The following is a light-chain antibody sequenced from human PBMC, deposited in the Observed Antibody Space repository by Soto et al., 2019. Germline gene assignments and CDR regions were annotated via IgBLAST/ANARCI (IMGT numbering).Light chain of an antibody. Sequence: DIQMTQSPSSLSASVGDRVTITCRASQSISSYLNWYQQKPGKAPKLLIYAASSLQSGVPSRFSGSGSGTDFTLTISILQPEDFATYYCQQSYSTHRTFGQGTKVDIK. CDR1: QSISSY. V-gene: IGKV1-39*01. J-gene: IGKJ1*01. CDR3: QQSYSTHRT. CDR2: AAS.